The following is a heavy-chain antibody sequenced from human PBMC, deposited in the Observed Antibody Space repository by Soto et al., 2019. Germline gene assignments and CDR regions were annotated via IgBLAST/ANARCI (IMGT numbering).Heavy chain of an antibody. D-gene: IGHD6-19*01. J-gene: IGHJ4*02. CDR2: ISYDGSNK. Sequence: GGSLRLSCAASGFTFSSYAMHWVRQAPGKGLEWVAVISYDGSNKYYADSVKGRFTISRDNSKNKLYLQMNSLRAEGTAVYYFRSVGGIAVASGLEYFDYWGQGTLVTVSS. V-gene: IGHV3-30-3*01. CDR1: GFTFSSYA. CDR3: RSVGGIAVASGLEYFDY.